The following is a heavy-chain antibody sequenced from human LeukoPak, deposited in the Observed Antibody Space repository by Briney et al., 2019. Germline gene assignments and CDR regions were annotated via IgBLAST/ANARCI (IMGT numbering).Heavy chain of an antibody. CDR1: GYSFTGYY. D-gene: IGHD5-12*01. CDR3: ARVATIAGTGYFYYFDY. CDR2: INANSGGT. Sequence: ASVTVSCKASGYSFTGYYIHWVRQAPGQGLEWMGWINANSGGTNYAQKFQGRVTMTRDTSITTAYMELSGLRSDDTAVYYCARVATIAGTGYFYYFDYWGQGTLVTVSS. V-gene: IGHV1-2*02. J-gene: IGHJ4*02.